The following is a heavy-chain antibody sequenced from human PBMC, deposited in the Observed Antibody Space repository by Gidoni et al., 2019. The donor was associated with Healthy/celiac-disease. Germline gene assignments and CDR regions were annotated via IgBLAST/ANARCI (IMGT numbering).Heavy chain of an antibody. Sequence: QVQLVESGGGVVQPGRSLRLSCAASGFTFTSYGMHWVRPAPGKGLEWVAVISYDGSNKYYADSVKGRFTISRDNSKNTLYLQMNSLRAEDTAVYYCAKEGPSSGYSPRPFDYWGQGTLVTVSS. J-gene: IGHJ4*02. CDR2: ISYDGSNK. V-gene: IGHV3-30*18. D-gene: IGHD3-22*01. CDR3: AKEGPSSGYSPRPFDY. CDR1: GFTFTSYG.